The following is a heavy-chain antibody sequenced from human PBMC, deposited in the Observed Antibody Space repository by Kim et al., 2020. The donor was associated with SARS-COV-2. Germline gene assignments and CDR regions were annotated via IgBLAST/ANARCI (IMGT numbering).Heavy chain of an antibody. Sequence: SETLSLTCAVYGGSFSGYYWSWIRQPPGKGLEWIGEINHSGSTNYNPSLKSRVTISVDTSKNQFSLKLSSVTAADTAVYYCATDYSIAAAGGSYYYYYYGMDVWGQGTTVTVSS. J-gene: IGHJ6*02. V-gene: IGHV4-34*01. CDR1: GGSFSGYY. CDR3: ATDYSIAAAGGSYYYYYYGMDV. CDR2: INHSGST. D-gene: IGHD6-13*01.